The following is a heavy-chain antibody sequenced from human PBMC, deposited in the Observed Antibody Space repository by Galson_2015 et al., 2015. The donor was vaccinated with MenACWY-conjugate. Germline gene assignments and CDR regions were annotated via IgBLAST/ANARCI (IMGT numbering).Heavy chain of an antibody. CDR2: LTSAHATT. J-gene: IGHJ3*02. V-gene: IGHV3-23*01. CDR3: AKERRIMTVAEPADGFDM. Sequence: SLRLSCAASGFAFANYAMSWVRQAPGKGPEWVASLTSAHATTYYADSVKGRFTISRDNSKDTLFLQMNSLSVDDTAVYYCAKERRIMTVAEPADGFDMGGQGTMVTVSS. D-gene: IGHD6-19*01. CDR1: GFAFANYA.